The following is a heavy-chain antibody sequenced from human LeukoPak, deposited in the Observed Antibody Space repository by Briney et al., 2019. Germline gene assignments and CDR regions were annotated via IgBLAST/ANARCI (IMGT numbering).Heavy chain of an antibody. CDR3: SSLYDILTGAFDY. D-gene: IGHD3-9*01. V-gene: IGHV3-21*01. CDR1: GFTFTSYS. J-gene: IGHJ4*02. Sequence: PGGSLRLSCAASGFTFTSYSMNWVRQAPGKGLEWVSSISSSSSYIYYADSVKGRFTSSRDNAKNTLYLQMSSLRAEDTAIYYCSSLYDILTGAFDYWGQGTLVTVSS. CDR2: ISSSSSYI.